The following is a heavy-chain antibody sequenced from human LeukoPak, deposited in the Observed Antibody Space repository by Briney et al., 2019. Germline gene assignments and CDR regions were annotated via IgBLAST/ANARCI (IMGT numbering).Heavy chain of an antibody. Sequence: ASVKVSCKASGYTFTSYGISWVRQAPGQGLEWMGGFDPEDGETIYAQKFQGRVTMTRNTSISTAYMELSSLRSEDTAVYYCARGSTGVFYYYGSGSYPDYWGQGTLVTVSS. J-gene: IGHJ4*02. CDR1: GYTFTSYG. V-gene: IGHV1-8*02. CDR3: ARGSTGVFYYYGSGSYPDY. D-gene: IGHD3-10*01. CDR2: FDPEDGET.